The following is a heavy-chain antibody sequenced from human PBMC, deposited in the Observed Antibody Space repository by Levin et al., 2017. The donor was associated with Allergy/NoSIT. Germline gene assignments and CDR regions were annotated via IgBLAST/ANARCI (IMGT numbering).Heavy chain of an antibody. V-gene: IGHV3-11*05. CDR1: GFTFSDYY. Sequence: GGSLRLSCAASGFTFSDYYMSWIRQAPGKGLEWVSYISSSSSYTNYADSVKGRFTISRDNAKNSLYLQMNSLRAEDTAVYYCARDYCSSTSCYAAFDIWGQGTMVTVSS. J-gene: IGHJ3*02. D-gene: IGHD2-2*01. CDR3: ARDYCSSTSCYAAFDI. CDR2: ISSSSSYT.